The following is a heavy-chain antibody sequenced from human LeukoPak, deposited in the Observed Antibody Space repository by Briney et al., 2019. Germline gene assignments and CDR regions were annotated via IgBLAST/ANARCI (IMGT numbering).Heavy chain of an antibody. V-gene: IGHV3-74*01. CDR1: GFTFSSYW. CDR2: ITSEGSST. J-gene: IGHJ4*02. Sequence: PGGSLRLSCAASGFTFSSYWMHWVRQVPGKGLVWVSRITSEGSSTSYADSVKGRFTISRDNAKNTLYLQMNSLRAGDTAVYYCAIDRYSSGWYTFDYWGQGTLVTVSS. D-gene: IGHD6-19*01. CDR3: AIDRYSSGWYTFDY.